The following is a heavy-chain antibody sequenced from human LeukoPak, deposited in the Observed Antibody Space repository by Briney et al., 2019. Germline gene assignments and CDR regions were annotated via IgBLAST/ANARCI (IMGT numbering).Heavy chain of an antibody. Sequence: SETLSLTCTVSGGSISSYYWIWIRQPPGKGLEWIGYIYYSGSTNYNPSLKSRVTISVDTSKNQFSLKLSSVTAADTAVYYCASSLGGSYYDYWGQGTLVTVSS. D-gene: IGHD1-26*01. CDR2: IYYSGST. J-gene: IGHJ4*02. CDR1: GGSISSYY. V-gene: IGHV4-59*08. CDR3: ASSLGGSYYDY.